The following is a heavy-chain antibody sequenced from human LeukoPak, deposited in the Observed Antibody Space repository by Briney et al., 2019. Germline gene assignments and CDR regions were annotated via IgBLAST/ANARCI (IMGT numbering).Heavy chain of an antibody. D-gene: IGHD5-18*01. CDR2: ISSSSSTI. CDR1: GFTFSRYS. Sequence: PGGSLRLSCAASGFTFSRYSMNWVRQAPGKGVEWVSYISSSSSTIYYAETVKGRVTISRDNAKNSLYMQMSRLRGEDTGVYYCARDRGYSYGEGDAFDIWGQGTMVTVSS. V-gene: IGHV3-48*01. CDR3: ARDRGYSYGEGDAFDI. J-gene: IGHJ3*02.